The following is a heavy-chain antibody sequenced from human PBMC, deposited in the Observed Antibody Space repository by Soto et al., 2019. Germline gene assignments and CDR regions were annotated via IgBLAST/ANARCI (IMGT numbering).Heavy chain of an antibody. Sequence: QVQLQESGPGLVKPSETLSLTCTVSGGSISSYYWSWIRQPPGKGLEWIGYIYYSGSTNYNPSLKSRVTISVDTSKNQFSLKLSSVTAADTAVYYGARGVGATTPFDYWGQGTLVTVSS. J-gene: IGHJ4*02. V-gene: IGHV4-59*01. CDR2: IYYSGST. CDR1: GGSISSYY. D-gene: IGHD1-26*01. CDR3: ARGVGATTPFDY.